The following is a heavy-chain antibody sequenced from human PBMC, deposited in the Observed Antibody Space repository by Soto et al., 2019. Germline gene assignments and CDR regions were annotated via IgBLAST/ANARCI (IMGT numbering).Heavy chain of an antibody. V-gene: IGHV4-59*01. D-gene: IGHD7-27*01. J-gene: IGHJ4*02. CDR2: IYSSGST. CDR3: ARITRSPNSGYFDY. Sequence: QVQLQESGPGLVKPSETLSLTCTVSGGSISNYYWTWFLQPPGKGLEWIAYIYSSGSTNYNPSLKSRVTISVDTSKNQFSLKLNSVTAADTAVYYCARITRSPNSGYFDYWGQGALITV. CDR1: GGSISNYY.